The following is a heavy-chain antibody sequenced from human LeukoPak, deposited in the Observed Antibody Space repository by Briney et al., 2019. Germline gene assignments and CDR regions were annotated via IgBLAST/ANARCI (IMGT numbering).Heavy chain of an antibody. CDR2: INHSGST. V-gene: IGHV4-34*01. CDR3: ARGVYYYGSAHYYYYYMDV. J-gene: IGHJ6*03. D-gene: IGHD3-10*01. Sequence: PSETLSLTCAVYGGSFSGYYWSWIRQPTGKGLEWNGEINHSGSTNYNPSLKSRVTISVDTSKNQFSLKLSSVTAADTAVYYCARGVYYYGSAHYYYYYMDVWGKGTTVTVSS. CDR1: GGSFSGYY.